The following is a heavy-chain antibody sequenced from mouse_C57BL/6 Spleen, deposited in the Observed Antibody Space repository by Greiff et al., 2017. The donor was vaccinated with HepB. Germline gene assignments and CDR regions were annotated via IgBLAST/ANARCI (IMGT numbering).Heavy chain of an antibody. CDR2: IRNKANGYTT. CDR1: GFTFTDYY. D-gene: IGHD2-1*01. J-gene: IGHJ1*03. V-gene: IGHV7-3*01. Sequence: EVQLQESGGGLVQPGGSLSLSCAASGFTFTDYYMSWVRQPPGKALEWLGFIRNKANGYTTEYSASVKGRFTISRDNSQSILYLQMNALRAEDSATYYCARYEGNYGYFDVWGTGTTVTVSS. CDR3: ARYEGNYGYFDV.